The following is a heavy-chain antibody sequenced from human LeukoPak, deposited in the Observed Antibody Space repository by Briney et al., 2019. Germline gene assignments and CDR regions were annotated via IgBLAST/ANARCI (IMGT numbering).Heavy chain of an antibody. CDR1: GFTFGDSY. D-gene: IGHD3-22*01. J-gene: IGHJ1*01. CDR2: ISSTAYTI. Sequence: NPGGSLRLSCAASGFTFGDSYMTWIRQAPGKGLEWVSYISSTAYTIFYADSVKGRFTISRDNAKNSLYLQMNSLRAEDTAIYYCARVDYDRSGEDANAEYFQHWGQGTLVTVSS. CDR3: ARVDYDRSGEDANAEYFQH. V-gene: IGHV3-11*04.